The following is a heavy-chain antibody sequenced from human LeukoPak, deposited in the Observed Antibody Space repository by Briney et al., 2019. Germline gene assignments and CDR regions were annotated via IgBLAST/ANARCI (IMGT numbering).Heavy chain of an antibody. D-gene: IGHD3-22*01. Sequence: PGGSLRLSYAASGFTFDDYAMHWVRQAPGKGLEWVSGISWNSGSIGYADSVKGRFTISRDNAKNSLYLQMNSLRAEDTALYYCAKDGIHDSSGYYYDEGYYFDYWGQGTLATVSS. CDR3: AKDGIHDSSGYYYDEGYYFDY. V-gene: IGHV3-9*01. J-gene: IGHJ4*02. CDR2: ISWNSGSI. CDR1: GFTFDDYA.